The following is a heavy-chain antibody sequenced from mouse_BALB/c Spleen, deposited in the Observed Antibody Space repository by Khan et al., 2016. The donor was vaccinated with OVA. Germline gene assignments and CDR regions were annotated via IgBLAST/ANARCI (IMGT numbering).Heavy chain of an antibody. J-gene: IGHJ3*01. CDR3: ERHNYGPFAY. CDR2: ISSGGDYT. Sequence: EVELVESGGGLVKPGGPLKLSCTTSGFTFSTYAMSWVRQTPEKRLEWVATISSGGDYTYYPDSVKGRFTISRDNAKSTLYLQMSSLRSEDTAMYYCERHNYGPFAYWGQGTLVTVSA. D-gene: IGHD1-1*01. CDR1: GFTFSTYA. V-gene: IGHV5-9-3*01.